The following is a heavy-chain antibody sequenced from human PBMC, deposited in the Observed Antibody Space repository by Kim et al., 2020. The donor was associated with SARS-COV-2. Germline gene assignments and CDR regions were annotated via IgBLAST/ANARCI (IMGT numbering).Heavy chain of an antibody. D-gene: IGHD1-26*01. J-gene: IGHJ4*02. CDR3: AKLVESIVVDY. V-gene: IGHV3-23*01. Sequence: TSYADSGKGRFTITRDNCKNTLYLQMSSLSVENTAVYYCAKLVESIVVDYWGQGTLVTVSS. CDR2: T.